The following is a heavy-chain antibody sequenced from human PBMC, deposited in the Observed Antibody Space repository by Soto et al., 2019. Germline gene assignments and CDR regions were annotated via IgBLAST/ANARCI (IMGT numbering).Heavy chain of an antibody. CDR3: ARLVTLLQPIDT. V-gene: IGHV5-51*01. D-gene: IGHD3-16*02. Sequence: PGESLKISCQTSAHTFTNYWLGWVRQMPAGGLEWLGLIFPRDFDVRYSPSFEGQRTISADRSTATALLQLRPLQASHSAVYLRARLVTLLQPIDTWGRGTPGTVSS. CDR1: AHTFTNYW. J-gene: IGHJ5*02. CDR2: IFPRDFDV.